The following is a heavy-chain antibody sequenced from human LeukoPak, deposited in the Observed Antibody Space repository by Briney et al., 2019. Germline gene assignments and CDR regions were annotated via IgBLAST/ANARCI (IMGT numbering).Heavy chain of an antibody. Sequence: ASVKVSCKASGYTFTSYYMHWVRQAPGQGLEWMGIINPSGGSTSYAQKFQGRVTMTRDTSTSTVYMELSSLRSEDTAVYYCARDLHYYDSSADNWLDPWGQGTLVTVSS. D-gene: IGHD3-22*01. J-gene: IGHJ5*02. CDR2: INPSGGST. CDR3: ARDLHYYDSSADNWLDP. CDR1: GYTFTSYY. V-gene: IGHV1-46*01.